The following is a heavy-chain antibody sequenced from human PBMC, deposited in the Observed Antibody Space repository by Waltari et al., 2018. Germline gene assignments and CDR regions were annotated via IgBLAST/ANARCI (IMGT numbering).Heavy chain of an antibody. CDR2: INHSGST. J-gene: IGHJ4*02. D-gene: IGHD5-12*01. V-gene: IGHV4-34*01. CDR3: ARGVGWLRFRRHYFDY. CDR1: GGSFSGYY. Sequence: QVQLQQWGAGLLKPSETLSLTCAVYGGSFSGYYWSWIRQPPGKGLEWIGEINHSGSTNYNPSLKSRVTISVDTSKNQFSLKLSSVTAADTAVYYCARGVGWLRFRRHYFDYWCQGTLVTVSS.